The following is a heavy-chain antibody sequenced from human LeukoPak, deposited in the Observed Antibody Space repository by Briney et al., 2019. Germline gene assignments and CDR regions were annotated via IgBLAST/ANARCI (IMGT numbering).Heavy chain of an antibody. CDR2: LSAYNGNT. Sequence: ASVKVSCKASGYTFTSYGISWVRQAPGQGLEWMGWLSAYNGNTNYAQKLQGRVTMTTDTSTSTAYMELRSLRSDDTAVYYCARGRGYQLLAWFDPWGQGTLVTVSS. D-gene: IGHD2-2*01. J-gene: IGHJ5*02. CDR3: ARGRGYQLLAWFDP. CDR1: GYTFTSYG. V-gene: IGHV1-18*01.